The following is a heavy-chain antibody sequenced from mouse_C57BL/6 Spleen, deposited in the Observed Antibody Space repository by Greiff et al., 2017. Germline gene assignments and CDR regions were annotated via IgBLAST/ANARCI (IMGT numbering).Heavy chain of an antibody. V-gene: IGHV5-17*01. D-gene: IGHD2-5*01. Sequence: DVQLVESGGGLVKPGGSLKLSCAASGFTFSDYGMHWVRQAPEKGLEWVAYISSGSSTIYYADTVKGRFTISRDNAKNTLFLQMTSLRSEDTAMYYCARRAYYSNYGGDYYAMDYWGQGTSVTVSS. CDR1: GFTFSDYG. CDR3: ARRAYYSNYGGDYYAMDY. CDR2: ISSGSSTI. J-gene: IGHJ4*01.